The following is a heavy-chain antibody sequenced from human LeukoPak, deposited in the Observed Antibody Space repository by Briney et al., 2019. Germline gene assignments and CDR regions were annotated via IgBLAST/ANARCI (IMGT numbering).Heavy chain of an antibody. CDR3: ARPQPVAGRDPDAFDI. J-gene: IGHJ3*02. CDR1: GGSISSSDYY. Sequence: SETLSLTCSVSGGSISSSDYYWNWIRQPPGKGLEWIGYIYYSGRTYYNPSLKSRLSISMDTSKNQFSLQLSSVTAADTAVYYCARPQPVAGRDPDAFDIWGQGTMVTVSS. D-gene: IGHD6-19*01. CDR2: IYYSGRT. V-gene: IGHV4-30-4*08.